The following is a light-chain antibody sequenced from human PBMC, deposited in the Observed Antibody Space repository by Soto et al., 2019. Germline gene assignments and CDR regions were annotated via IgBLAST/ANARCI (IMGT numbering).Light chain of an antibody. Sequence: AIQLTQSPSSPSASVGDRVTITCRASQGISSALAWYQQKPGKAPKLLIYDASSLESGVPSRFSGSGSGTDFTLTISSLQPEDFATYYCQQFNSYSTFGGGTKVEIK. CDR2: DAS. CDR3: QQFNSYST. CDR1: QGISSA. J-gene: IGKJ4*01. V-gene: IGKV1-13*02.